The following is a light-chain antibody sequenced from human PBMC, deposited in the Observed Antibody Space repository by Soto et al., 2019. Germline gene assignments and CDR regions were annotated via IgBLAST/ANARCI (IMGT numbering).Light chain of an antibody. CDR3: SPYAGSSTLL. CDR1: SSDVGSYDL. V-gene: IGLV2-23*02. CDR2: EVN. J-gene: IGLJ2*01. Sequence: QSALTQPASVSGSPGQSITISCTGASSDVGSYDLVSWYQQHQGKAPKLMIYEVNKRPSGVSNRFSGSKSGNTASLTISGLQAEDEANYFCSPYAGSSTLLFGGGTKLTVL.